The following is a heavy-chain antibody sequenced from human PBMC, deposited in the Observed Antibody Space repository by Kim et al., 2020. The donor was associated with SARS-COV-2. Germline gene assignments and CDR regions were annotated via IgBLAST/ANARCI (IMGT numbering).Heavy chain of an antibody. V-gene: IGHV1-2*02. J-gene: IGHJ4*02. CDR3: ARDEPGGYWASDY. D-gene: IGHD1-26*01. Sequence: AQKFQGRVTMTRDTSISTAYMELSRLRSDDTAVYYCARDEPGGYWASDYWGQGTLVTVSS.